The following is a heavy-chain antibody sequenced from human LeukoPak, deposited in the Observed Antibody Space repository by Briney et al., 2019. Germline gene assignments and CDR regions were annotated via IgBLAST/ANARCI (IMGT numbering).Heavy chain of an antibody. Sequence: GGSLRLSCAASGFTFSSYSMNWVRQAPGKGLEWVSVIYSGGSTYYADSVKGRFTISRDNSKNTLYLQMNSLRAEDTAVYYCARDGRGSHLDYWGQGTLVTVSS. CDR2: IYSGGST. D-gene: IGHD1-26*01. CDR3: ARDGRGSHLDY. V-gene: IGHV3-66*01. J-gene: IGHJ4*02. CDR1: GFTFSSYS.